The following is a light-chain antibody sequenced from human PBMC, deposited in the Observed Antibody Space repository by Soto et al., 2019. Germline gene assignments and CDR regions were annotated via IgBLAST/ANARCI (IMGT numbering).Light chain of an antibody. J-gene: IGKJ5*01. CDR1: QNINRY. CDR3: HQSYTVPIT. Sequence: DIQMTQSPSSLSASVGDRFTITCRASQNINRYVSWFQQKPGKAPNLLIFGASNLQSGVPSRFSGSGSGTEFTLTITNLQPEDFVTYYCHQSYTVPITFGQGTRLEIK. CDR2: GAS. V-gene: IGKV1-39*01.